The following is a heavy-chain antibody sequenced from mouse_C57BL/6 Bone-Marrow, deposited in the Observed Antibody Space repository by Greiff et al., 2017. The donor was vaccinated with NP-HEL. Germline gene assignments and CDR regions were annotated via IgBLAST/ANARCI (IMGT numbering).Heavy chain of an antibody. Sequence: QVQLQQPGAELVKPGASVKMSCKASGYTFTSYWITWVKQRPGQGLEWIGDIYPGSGSTNYNEKFKSKATLTVDTSSSTAYMQLSSLTSEDSAVYYCAMVLLLRSYAMDYWGQGTSVTVSS. D-gene: IGHD1-1*01. CDR3: AMVLLLRSYAMDY. V-gene: IGHV1-55*01. CDR1: GYTFTSYW. CDR2: IYPGSGST. J-gene: IGHJ4*01.